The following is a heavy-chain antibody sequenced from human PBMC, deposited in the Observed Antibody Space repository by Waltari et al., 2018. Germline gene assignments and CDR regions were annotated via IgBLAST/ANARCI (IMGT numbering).Heavy chain of an antibody. V-gene: IGHV3-74*01. CDR2: INPDGSTI. Sequence: EVQLVESGGGLVQPGGSLRLSCAASGFTLSSYWMHWVRQVPGKGLVWVSRINPDGSTINYADAVRGRFTISRDSDKNTLYLQMNSLRAEDTAVYYCTKDTFGEYDSWGQGTLVTVSS. D-gene: IGHD3-10*01. CDR3: TKDTFGEYDS. J-gene: IGHJ4*02. CDR1: GFTLSSYW.